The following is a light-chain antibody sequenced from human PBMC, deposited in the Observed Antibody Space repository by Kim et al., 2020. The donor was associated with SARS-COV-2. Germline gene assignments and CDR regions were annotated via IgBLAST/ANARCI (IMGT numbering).Light chain of an antibody. CDR2: SAS. J-gene: IGKJ5*01. V-gene: IGKV3-11*01. CDR3: QQHGNWPPIT. Sequence: FQGKRATLSYRASQSISTSLVWYQQKPGQAPRVIIYSASNRATGIPARFSGSGSGTDFTLTISNLEPEDFALYYCQQHGNWPPITFGHGTRLEIK. CDR1: QSISTS.